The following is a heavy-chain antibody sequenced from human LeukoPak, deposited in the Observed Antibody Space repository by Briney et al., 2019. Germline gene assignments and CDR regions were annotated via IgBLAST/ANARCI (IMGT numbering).Heavy chain of an antibody. CDR1: GYTFTGYY. J-gene: IGHJ6*02. V-gene: IGHV1-2*02. D-gene: IGHD6-19*01. CDR3: ASPVAGFPSEVYYYYYGMDV. CDR2: INPNSGGT. Sequence: ASVKVSCKASGYTFTGYYMNWVRQAPGQGLEWMGWINPNSGGTNYAQKFQGRVTMTRDTSISTAYMELSRLRSDDTAVYYCASPVAGFPSEVYYYYYGMDVWGQGTTVTVSS.